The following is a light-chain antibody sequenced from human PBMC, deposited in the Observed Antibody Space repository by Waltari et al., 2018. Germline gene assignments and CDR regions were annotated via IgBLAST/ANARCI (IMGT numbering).Light chain of an antibody. CDR2: EVI. J-gene: IGLJ2*01. V-gene: IGLV2-18*02. Sequence: QSVLTQPPSVSGSPGQSVTISCSGTSGDIGSYDRVSWYQQPPGTAPKLIIYEVINRPSGVPDRFSGSKSGNTASLTISGLQAEDEADYYCSSFTSSITVVFGGGTKLTVL. CDR1: SGDIGSYDR. CDR3: SSFTSSITVV.